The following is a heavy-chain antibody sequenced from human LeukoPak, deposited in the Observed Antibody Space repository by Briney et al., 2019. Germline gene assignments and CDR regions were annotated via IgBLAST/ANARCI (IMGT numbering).Heavy chain of an antibody. V-gene: IGHV3-23*01. CDR1: GFTFSSDA. J-gene: IGHJ6*02. Sequence: GGSLRLSCAASGFTFSSDAMSWVRQAPGKGLEWVSAISGSGGSTYYADSVTGRFTISRDNSKNTLYLQMNSLRAEDTAVYYCAIAVAGTTEDYYGMAVWGQGTTVTVSS. D-gene: IGHD6-19*01. CDR3: AIAVAGTTEDYYGMAV. CDR2: ISGSGGST.